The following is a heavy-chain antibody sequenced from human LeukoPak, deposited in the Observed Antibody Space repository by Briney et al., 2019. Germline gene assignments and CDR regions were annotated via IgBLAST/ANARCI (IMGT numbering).Heavy chain of an antibody. CDR3: ARGHYGVVKWFDP. V-gene: IGHV1-69*04. D-gene: IGHD3-3*01. CDR2: IIPILGIA. J-gene: IGHJ5*02. Sequence: GASVKVSCKASGGTFSSYAISWVRQAPGQGLEWMGRIIPILGIANYAQKFQGRVTITADKSTSTAYMELSSLRSEDTAVYYCARGHYGVVKWFDPWGQGTLVAVSS. CDR1: GGTFSSYA.